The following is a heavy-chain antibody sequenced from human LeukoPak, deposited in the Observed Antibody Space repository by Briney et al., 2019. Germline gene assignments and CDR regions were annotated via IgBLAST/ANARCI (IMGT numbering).Heavy chain of an antibody. J-gene: IGHJ4*02. CDR1: GGSISSYY. D-gene: IGHD3-22*01. CDR3: ARGIKYYYDSSGSYYFDY. V-gene: IGHV4-59*01. CDR2: IYYSGST. Sequence: PSETLSLTCTVSGGSISSYYWSWIRQPPGKGLEWIGYIYYSGSTSYNPSLESRVTISVDTSKNQFSLRLSSVTAADTAVYYCARGIKYYYDSSGSYYFDYWGQGTLVTVSS.